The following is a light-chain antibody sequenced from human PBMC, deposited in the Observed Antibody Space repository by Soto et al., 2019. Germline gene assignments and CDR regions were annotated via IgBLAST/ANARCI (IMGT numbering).Light chain of an antibody. Sequence: PGERATLSCRASQSVGSYLIWYQQKPGQAPRLLIYDASIRATGIPARFSGSGSGTDFTLTISSLEPEDFAVYYCQQRHNWPPLTFGGGTKVDIK. CDR1: QSVGSY. V-gene: IGKV3-11*01. J-gene: IGKJ4*01. CDR3: QQRHNWPPLT. CDR2: DAS.